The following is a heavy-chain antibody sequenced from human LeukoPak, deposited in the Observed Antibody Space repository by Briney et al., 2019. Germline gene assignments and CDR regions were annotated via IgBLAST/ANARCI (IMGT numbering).Heavy chain of an antibody. CDR2: ISAYNGNT. V-gene: IGHV1-18*01. D-gene: IGHD3-3*01. CDR1: GYTFTSYG. Sequence: ASVKVSCKASGYTFTSYGISWVRQAPGQGLEWMRWISAYNGNTNYAQKLQGRVTMTTDTSTSTAYMELRSLRSDDTAVYYCARDAPTQYDFWRGYYSQDAFDIWGQRTMVTVSS. J-gene: IGHJ3*02. CDR3: ARDAPTQYDFWRGYYSQDAFDI.